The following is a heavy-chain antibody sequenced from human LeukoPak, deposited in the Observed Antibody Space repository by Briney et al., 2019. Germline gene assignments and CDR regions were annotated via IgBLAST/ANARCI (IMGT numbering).Heavy chain of an antibody. D-gene: IGHD3-22*01. Sequence: GGSLRLSCAASGFTFSSYWMSWVRQAPGKGLEWVANIKQDGSEKYYVDSVKGRFTISRDNSKNTLYLQMNSLRAEDTAVYYCARDQDSSGVDIWGQGTMVTVSS. CDR3: ARDQDSSGVDI. CDR2: IKQDGSEK. CDR1: GFTFSSYW. V-gene: IGHV3-7*03. J-gene: IGHJ3*02.